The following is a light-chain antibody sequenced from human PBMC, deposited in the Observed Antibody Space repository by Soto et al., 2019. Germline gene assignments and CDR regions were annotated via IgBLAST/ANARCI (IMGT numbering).Light chain of an antibody. CDR1: QGISSW. Sequence: DIQMTQSPSSLSASVGDRVTITCRACQGISSWLSWYQQKPEKDPKSLIYASSSLQSGVPSRFSGSGFGTQFTLTISSLQPEDFATYYCQQYHTYPYTFGQGTKLEI. V-gene: IGKV1D-16*01. CDR3: QQYHTYPYT. CDR2: ASS. J-gene: IGKJ2*01.